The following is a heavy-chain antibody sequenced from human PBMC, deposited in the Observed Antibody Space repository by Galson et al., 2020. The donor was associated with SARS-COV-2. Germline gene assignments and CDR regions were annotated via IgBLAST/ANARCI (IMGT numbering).Heavy chain of an antibody. Sequence: GGSLRLSCAASRFTFSSYGMHWVRQAPGKGLAWVAVIWYDGSNKYYSDSVKGRFTISRDNSKNTLYLQMNSLRAEDTAVYYCARGGVWQQLESLDFWGQGTTVTVSS. D-gene: IGHD6-13*01. CDR3: ARGGVWQQLESLDF. CDR2: IWYDGSNK. V-gene: IGHV3-33*01. J-gene: IGHJ6*02. CDR1: RFTFSSYG.